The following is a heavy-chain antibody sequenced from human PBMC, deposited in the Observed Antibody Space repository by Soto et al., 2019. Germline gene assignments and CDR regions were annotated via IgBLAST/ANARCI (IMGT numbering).Heavy chain of an antibody. Sequence: PGGSLRLSCAASGFTVNSNYMSWVRQAPGKGLEWVSVIYSDGSTYYADSVKGRFIISRDNSNNTLYFQMNGLRAEDTAVYYCATLTKYDILTGFYPCWGQGTLVTVSS. CDR3: ATLTKYDILTGFYPC. CDR1: GFTVNSNY. J-gene: IGHJ4*02. CDR2: IYSDGST. V-gene: IGHV3-66*01. D-gene: IGHD3-9*01.